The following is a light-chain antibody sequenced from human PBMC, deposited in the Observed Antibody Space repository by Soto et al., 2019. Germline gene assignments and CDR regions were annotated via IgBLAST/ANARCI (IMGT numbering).Light chain of an antibody. Sequence: QSVLTQPPSVSGAPGQRVTISCTGSSSDIGAGYDVHWYQQRPGTAPKLLIYGNNNRPSGVPDRFSGSTSGTSASLAITGLQAEDEADYYCQSYDSSLSAFVVFGGGTQLTVL. CDR3: QSYDSSLSAFVV. CDR1: SSDIGAGYD. V-gene: IGLV1-40*01. CDR2: GNN. J-gene: IGLJ2*01.